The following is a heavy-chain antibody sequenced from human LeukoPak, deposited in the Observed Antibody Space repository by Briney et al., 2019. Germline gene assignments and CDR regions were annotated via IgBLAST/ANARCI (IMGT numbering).Heavy chain of an antibody. J-gene: IGHJ3*02. CDR2: IYPDDSDT. D-gene: IGHD2-2*01. Sequence: GESLQISCKVSGCSFTSYWIGWVRQMPGEGLEWMGIIYPDDSDTRYSPSFQGQVTISADKSISTAYLQWSSLKASDTAMYYCARSYQLLSENAFDIWGQGTMVTVSS. V-gene: IGHV5-51*01. CDR1: GCSFTSYW. CDR3: ARSYQLLSENAFDI.